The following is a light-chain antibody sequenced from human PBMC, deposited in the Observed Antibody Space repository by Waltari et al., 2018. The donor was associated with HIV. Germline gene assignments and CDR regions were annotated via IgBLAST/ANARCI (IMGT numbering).Light chain of an antibody. CDR3: QQFNSYPLT. CDR2: DAY. CDR1: QGIGNS. Sequence: AIELTQSPSILSASVGDRVTVTCRASQGIGNSLAWHQHKAGNAPKLLIYDAYSLKSWVPSRFSGSGSGTDFTLTISSLQPEDFAIYYCQQFNSYPLTFGGGTKVEIK. V-gene: IGKV1-13*02. J-gene: IGKJ4*01.